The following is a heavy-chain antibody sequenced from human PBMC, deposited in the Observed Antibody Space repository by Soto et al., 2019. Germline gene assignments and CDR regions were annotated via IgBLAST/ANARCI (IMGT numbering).Heavy chain of an antibody. D-gene: IGHD3-10*01. Sequence: SETLSLTCTVSGGSISSYYWSWIRQPPGKGLEWIGYIYYSGSTNYNPSLKSRVTISVDTSKNQFSLKLSSVTAADTAVYYCARDSVVRAVMRWFDPWGQGTLVTVSS. CDR2: IYYSGST. CDR3: ARDSVVRAVMRWFDP. V-gene: IGHV4-59*01. CDR1: GGSISSYY. J-gene: IGHJ5*02.